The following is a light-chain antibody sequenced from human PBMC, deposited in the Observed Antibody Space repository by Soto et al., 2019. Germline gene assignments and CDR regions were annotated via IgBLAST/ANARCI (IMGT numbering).Light chain of an antibody. Sequence: EIVLTQSPGTLSLSPGERATLSCRASQKISSNFAWYQQKPGQAPRLLIYDASTRATGIPARFSGSGSGTEFTLTISSLQSEDFAVYYCQQYKKWPRTFGHGTKVDIK. CDR3: QQYKKWPRT. CDR2: DAS. CDR1: QKISSN. V-gene: IGKV3-15*01. J-gene: IGKJ1*01.